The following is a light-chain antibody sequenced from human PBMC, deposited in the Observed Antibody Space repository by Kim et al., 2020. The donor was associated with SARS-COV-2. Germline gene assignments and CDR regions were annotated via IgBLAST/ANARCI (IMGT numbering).Light chain of an antibody. CDR2: GAS. CDR1: QSVSSS. CDR3: QQYNNWHPLT. J-gene: IGKJ4*01. Sequence: SAGEGATLPCRASQSVSSSLAWYQQKPGQAPRLLMYGASARATGIPARCSGGGSGTEFTLTISSLQYKDFAVYYCQQYNNWHPLTFGGGTKVDIK. V-gene: IGKV3-15*01.